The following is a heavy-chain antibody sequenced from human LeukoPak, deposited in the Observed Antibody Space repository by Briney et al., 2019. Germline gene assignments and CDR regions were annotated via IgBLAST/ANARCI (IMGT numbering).Heavy chain of an antibody. CDR2: INPNSGGT. J-gene: IGHJ3*02. V-gene: IGHV1-2*02. CDR3: ARDLFRYYDFWSGYHDAFDI. Sequence: VKVSCKASGYTFTGYYMHWVRQAPGQRLEWMGWINPNSGGTNYAQKFQGRVTMTRDTSISTAYMELSRLRSDDTAVYYCARDLFRYYDFWSGYHDAFDIWGQGTMVTVSS. CDR1: GYTFTGYY. D-gene: IGHD3-3*01.